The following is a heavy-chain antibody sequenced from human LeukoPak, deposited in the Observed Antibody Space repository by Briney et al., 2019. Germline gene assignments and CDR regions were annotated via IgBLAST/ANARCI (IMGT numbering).Heavy chain of an antibody. V-gene: IGHV4-4*02. CDR3: AREPRYCSGGSCYGELDY. Sequence: PSGTLSLTCAVSGGSISSSNWWSWVRQPPGKGLEWIGEIYHSGSTNYNPSLKSRVTISVDKSKNQFSLKLSSVTAADTAVYYCAREPRYCSGGSCYGELDYWGQGTLVTVSS. D-gene: IGHD2-15*01. CDR1: GGSISSSNW. CDR2: IYHSGST. J-gene: IGHJ4*02.